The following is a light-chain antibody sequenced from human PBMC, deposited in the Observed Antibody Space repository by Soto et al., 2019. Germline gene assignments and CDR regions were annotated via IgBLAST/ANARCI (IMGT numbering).Light chain of an antibody. CDR1: QGISNS. J-gene: IGKJ4*01. CDR3: QKYNSSPLT. CDR2: TAS. V-gene: IGKV1-27*01. Sequence: DIQMTQSPSSLSASVGDRVTITCRASQGISNSLAWYQQKPGQVPKLLIYTASTLHSGIPSRFSGRGFGTEFTLTITSLQPEDVAAYYCQKYNSSPLTFGGGTKVEIK.